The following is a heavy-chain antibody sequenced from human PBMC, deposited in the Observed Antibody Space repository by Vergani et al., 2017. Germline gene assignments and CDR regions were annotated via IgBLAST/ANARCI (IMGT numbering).Heavy chain of an antibody. CDR1: GFTFSSYS. CDR3: ARDRYNRNDGGASGYYDMDV. D-gene: IGHD1-1*01. V-gene: IGHV3-21*01. Sequence: EVQLVESGGGLVKPGGSLRLSCAASGFTFSSYSMNWVRQAPGKGLEWVSSISSSSSYIYYADSVKGRFTISRDNAKNSLYLQMNSLRAEDAAVYYCARDRYNRNDGGASGYYDMDVWGQGTTVTVSS. CDR2: ISSSSSYI. J-gene: IGHJ6*02.